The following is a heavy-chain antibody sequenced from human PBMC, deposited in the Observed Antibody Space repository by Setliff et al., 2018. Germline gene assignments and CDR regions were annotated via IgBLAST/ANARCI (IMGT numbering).Heavy chain of an antibody. CDR3: GRSPGLAEGGSWFAP. CDR1: GYSFTDYW. CDR2: IYPSNSNI. J-gene: IGHJ5*02. D-gene: IGHD6-13*01. Sequence: GESLKISCKASGYSFTDYWIAWVRQMPGKGLEWMGIIYPSNSNIKYSPSFEAQITFSVDKSITTAYLQWSSLKASDTAIYYCGRSPGLAEGGSWFAPWGQGTLVTVSS. V-gene: IGHV5-51*01.